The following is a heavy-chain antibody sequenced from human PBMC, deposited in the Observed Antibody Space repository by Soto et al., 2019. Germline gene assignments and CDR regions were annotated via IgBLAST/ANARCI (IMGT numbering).Heavy chain of an antibody. Sequence: PSETLSLTCAVYGGSFSGYYWSWIRQPPGKGLEWIGEINHSGSTNYNPSLKSRVTISVDTSKNQFSLKLSSVTAADTAVYYCARGLIAVAGMKAWFDAWGQGTLVTVSS. CDR1: GGSFSGYY. V-gene: IGHV4-34*01. D-gene: IGHD6-19*01. CDR2: INHSGST. CDR3: ARGLIAVAGMKAWFDA. J-gene: IGHJ5*02.